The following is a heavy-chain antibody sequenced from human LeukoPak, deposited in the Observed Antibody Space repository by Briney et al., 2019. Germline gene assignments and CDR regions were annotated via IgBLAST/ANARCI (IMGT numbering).Heavy chain of an antibody. CDR2: INHSGST. D-gene: IGHD3-22*01. J-gene: IGHJ4*02. CDR3: ARAGTGEYYYDSSGYYPFDY. CDR1: GGSFSGYY. V-gene: IGHV4-34*01. Sequence: SETLSLTCAVYGGSFSGYYWSWIRQPPAKGLEWIGEINHSGSTNYNPSLKSRVTISVDTSKNQFSLKLSSVTAADTAVYYCARAGTGEYYYDSSGYYPFDYWGQGTLVTVSS.